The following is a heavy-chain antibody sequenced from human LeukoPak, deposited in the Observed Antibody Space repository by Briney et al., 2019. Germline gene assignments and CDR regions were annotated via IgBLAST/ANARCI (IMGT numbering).Heavy chain of an antibody. V-gene: IGHV1-46*01. CDR3: ARDGGTYYYDSSGPFDY. CDR2: IKPSGGSK. CDR1: GYTFTRYY. J-gene: IGHJ4*02. D-gene: IGHD3-22*01. Sequence: GASVKVSCKASGYTFTRYYMHWVRQAPGQGLEWMGIIKPSGGSKSYAQKFQGRVTMSRDMSTSTVYMELSSLRAEDTAVYYCARDGGTYYYDSSGPFDYWGQGTLVTVAS.